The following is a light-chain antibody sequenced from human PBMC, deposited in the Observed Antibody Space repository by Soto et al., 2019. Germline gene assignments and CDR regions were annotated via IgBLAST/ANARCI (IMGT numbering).Light chain of an antibody. CDR1: SSDAGGYNY. CDR3: SSYAGSNNYV. CDR2: EVT. V-gene: IGLV2-8*01. Sequence: QSVLTQPPSASGSPGQSVTISCTGTSSDAGGYNYVSWYQQHPGKAPKLMIYEVTKRPSGVPDRFSGSKSGNTASLTVSGLQAEDEADYYCSSYAGSNNYVFGTGTTLTVL. J-gene: IGLJ1*01.